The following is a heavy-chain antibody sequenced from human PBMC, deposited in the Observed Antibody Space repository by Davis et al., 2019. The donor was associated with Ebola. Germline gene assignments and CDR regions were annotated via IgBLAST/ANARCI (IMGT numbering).Heavy chain of an antibody. D-gene: IGHD4-23*01. J-gene: IGHJ4*02. CDR2: ISGSGGST. Sequence: GESLKISCAASGFTFSGYAMSWVRQAPGKGLDWVSAISGSGGSTYYADSVKGRFTISRDNSKNTLYLHMNSLRAEDTAVYYCANQDYGGNSGVDYWGQGTLVTVSS. CDR3: ANQDYGGNSGVDY. V-gene: IGHV3-23*01. CDR1: GFTFSGYA.